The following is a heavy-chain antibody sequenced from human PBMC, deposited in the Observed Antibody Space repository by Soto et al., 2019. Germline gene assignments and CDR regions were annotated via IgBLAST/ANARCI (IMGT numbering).Heavy chain of an antibody. CDR1: GGSFSGYY. CDR3: ARVPLLWTTVTSYYYYYYGMDV. D-gene: IGHD4-4*01. CDR2: INHSGST. J-gene: IGHJ6*02. Sequence: PSETLSLTCAVYGGSFSGYYWSWIRQPPGKGLEWIREINHSGSTNYNPSLKSRVTISVDTSKNQFSLKLSSVTAADTAVYYCARVPLLWTTVTSYYYYYYGMDVWGQGTTVTVSS. V-gene: IGHV4-34*01.